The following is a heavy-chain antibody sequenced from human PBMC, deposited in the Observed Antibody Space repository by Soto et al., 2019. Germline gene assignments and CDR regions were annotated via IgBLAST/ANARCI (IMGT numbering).Heavy chain of an antibody. D-gene: IGHD3-3*01. CDR2: IKPDGSEV. CDR3: ARGTLRKSLPIYGYYYYAMDV. CDR1: GFIFSSSW. Sequence: EVQLVESGGGLVLPGGSPRLSCAASGFIFSSSWMTWVRQAPGKGLEWVANIKPDGSEVYYADSVKGRFTISRDNPRNSMDLQRSSLRAEDPAVSYCARGTLRKSLPIYGYYYYAMDVWCQGTTVIVSS. V-gene: IGHV3-7*03. J-gene: IGHJ6*02.